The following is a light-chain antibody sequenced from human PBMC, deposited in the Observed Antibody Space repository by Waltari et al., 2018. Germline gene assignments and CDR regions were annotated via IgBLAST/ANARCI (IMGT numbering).Light chain of an antibody. Sequence: DIQMTQSPSTLSASIGHRVTITCRASQRITIWLAWSQQKPGKAPKLLIYKSSTLEGGVPSRFSGSGSGTEFTLTISSLQPDDFATYHCQQYNSYPYTFGQGTKLEIK. J-gene: IGKJ2*01. CDR1: QRITIW. V-gene: IGKV1-5*03. CDR3: QQYNSYPYT. CDR2: KSS.